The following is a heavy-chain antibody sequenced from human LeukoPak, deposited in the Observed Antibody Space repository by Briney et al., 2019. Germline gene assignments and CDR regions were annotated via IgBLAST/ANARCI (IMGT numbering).Heavy chain of an antibody. V-gene: IGHV1-2*04. D-gene: IGHD3-10*01. CDR1: GYTFTGYY. Sequence: ASVKVSCKASGYTFTGYYMHWVRQAPGQGLEWMGWINPNSGGTNYAQKVQGWVTMTRDTSISTAYMELSRLRSDDTAVYYCARSYYYGSGSYRPLDYWGQGTLVTVSS. CDR3: ARSYYYGSGSYRPLDY. CDR2: INPNSGGT. J-gene: IGHJ4*02.